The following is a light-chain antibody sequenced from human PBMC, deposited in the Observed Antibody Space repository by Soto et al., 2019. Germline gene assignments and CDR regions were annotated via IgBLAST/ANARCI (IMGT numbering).Light chain of an antibody. J-gene: IGLJ2*01. V-gene: IGLV2-23*01. CDR3: CSYAGSAL. CDR2: EGS. CDR1: SSDVGSYNL. Sequence: QSVLTQPASVSGSPGQSITISCTGTSSDVGSYNLVSWYQQHPGKAPKLMIYEGSKRPSGVSNRFSGSKSGNTASLTISGLQAEDEADYYCCSYAGSALFGGGTKLTVL.